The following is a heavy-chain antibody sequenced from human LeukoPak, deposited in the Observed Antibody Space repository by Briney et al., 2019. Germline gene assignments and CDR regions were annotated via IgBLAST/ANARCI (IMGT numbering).Heavy chain of an antibody. CDR1: GYTFTGHY. V-gene: IGHV1-2*02. CDR3: VGSGSYYLNWFDP. J-gene: IGHJ5*02. Sequence: ASVKVSCKASGYTFTGHYMHWVRQAPGQGLEWMGWINPNSGGTNYAQKFQGRVTMTRDTSISTAYMELSRLRSDDTAVYYCVGSGSYYLNWFDPWGQGTLVTVSS. D-gene: IGHD3-10*01. CDR2: INPNSGGT.